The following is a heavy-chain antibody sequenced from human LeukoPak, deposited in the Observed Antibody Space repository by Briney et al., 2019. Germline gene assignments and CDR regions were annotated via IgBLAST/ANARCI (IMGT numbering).Heavy chain of an antibody. CDR1: GFPFSSYW. D-gene: IGHD1-1*01. CDR3: ARLTGTTGFDY. Sequence: GGSLRLSCAASGFPFSSYWMSWVRQAPGKGLEWVANIKQDGSGKYYVDSVKGRFSISRDNAKNSLYLQLNSLRADDTAVYYCARLTGTTGFDYWGQGTLVTVSS. CDR2: IKQDGSGK. V-gene: IGHV3-7*01. J-gene: IGHJ4*02.